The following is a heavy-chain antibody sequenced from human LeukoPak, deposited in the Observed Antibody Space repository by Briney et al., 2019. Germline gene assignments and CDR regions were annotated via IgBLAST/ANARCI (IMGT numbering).Heavy chain of an antibody. J-gene: IGHJ2*01. CDR3: ARVSSSWYQDWYFDL. CDR2: VYDSGST. V-gene: IGHV4-61*02. Sequence: SQTLSLTCNVSGSSISSGSYYWSWIRQPAGKGLEWIGRVYDSGSTNYKPSLKSRVTMSVDTSKKQFSLKLSSVTAADTAVYYCARVSSSWYQDWYFDLWGRGTLVTVSS. D-gene: IGHD6-13*01. CDR1: GSSISSGSYY.